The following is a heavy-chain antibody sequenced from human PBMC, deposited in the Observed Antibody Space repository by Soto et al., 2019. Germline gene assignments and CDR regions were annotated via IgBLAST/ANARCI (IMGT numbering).Heavy chain of an antibody. J-gene: IGHJ4*02. CDR3: ARDHYDILTGPDNFDY. V-gene: IGHV3-33*08. Sequence: PGGSLRLSCAASGFTFSSYGMHWVRQAPGKGLEWVAVIRYDGSNKYYADSVKGRLTISRDNSKNTLYLQMNSLRAEDTAVYYCARDHYDILTGPDNFDYWGQGTLVTVSS. CDR1: GFTFSSYG. CDR2: IRYDGSNK. D-gene: IGHD3-9*01.